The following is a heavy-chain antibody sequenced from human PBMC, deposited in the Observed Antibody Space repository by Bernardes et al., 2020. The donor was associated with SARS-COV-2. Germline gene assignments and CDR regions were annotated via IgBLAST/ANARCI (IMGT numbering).Heavy chain of an antibody. J-gene: IGHJ3*02. CDR3: ARAVAVLDAFDI. CDR2: MYSGGNT. CDR1: GFTASSNY. Sequence: GGSLRLSCAASGFTASSNYMSWVRQAPGKGLEWVSLMYSGGNTYYADSVKARFTISRDNSKNALYLQMNSLRAEDTAVYYCARAVAVLDAFDIWGQGTMVTVSS. D-gene: IGHD6-19*01. V-gene: IGHV3-53*01.